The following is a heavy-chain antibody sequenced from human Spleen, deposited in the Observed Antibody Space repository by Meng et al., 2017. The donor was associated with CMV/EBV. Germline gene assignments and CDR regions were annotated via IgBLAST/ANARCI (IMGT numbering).Heavy chain of an antibody. J-gene: IGHJ4*02. D-gene: IGHD6-13*01. V-gene: IGHV4-34*01. CDR2: INHSGST. Sequence: LPCAVYGGSFSGYYWSRIRQPPGKGLEWIGEINHSGSTNYNPSLKSRVTISVDTSKNQFSLKLSSVTAADTAVYYCARRTAAAPFDYWGQGTLVTVSS. CDR3: ARRTAAAPFDY. CDR1: GGSFSGYY.